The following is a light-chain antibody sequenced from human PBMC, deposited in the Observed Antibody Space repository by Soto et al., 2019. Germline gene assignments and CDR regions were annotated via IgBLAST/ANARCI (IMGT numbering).Light chain of an antibody. J-gene: IGKJ1*01. CDR3: QQYNQWPTWT. CDR1: QSVSSD. V-gene: IGKV3-15*01. Sequence: EIVMTQSPATLSVSPGERATLSCRASQSVSSDLAWYQQKPGQGPRLLIFGASTRATGIPARFSGSGSGTEFTLTISSLQSEDFAVYHCQQYNQWPTWTFGQGTKVDIK. CDR2: GAS.